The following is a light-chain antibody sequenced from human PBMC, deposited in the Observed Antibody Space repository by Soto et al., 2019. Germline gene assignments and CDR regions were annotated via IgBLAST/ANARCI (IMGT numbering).Light chain of an antibody. CDR1: QSLTRW. CDR2: KTS. V-gene: IGKV1-5*03. J-gene: IGKJ1*01. Sequence: DIHMTQSPSTLSASVGDKGTITCRASQSLTRWLAWYQQKPGKAPNLLIYKTSTLESGVPSRFSGSGSGTEFTLTISSLQPDDFTTYYCQHWTDYSWTFGQGTKVEVK. CDR3: QHWTDYSWT.